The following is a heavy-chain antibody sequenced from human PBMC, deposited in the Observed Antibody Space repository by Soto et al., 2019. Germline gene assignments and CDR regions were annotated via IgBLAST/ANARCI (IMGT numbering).Heavy chain of an antibody. CDR2: ISAYNGNT. CDR3: ARVITTDLDYYGMDV. J-gene: IGHJ6*02. Sequence: AASVKVSCKASGYTFTSYGISWVRQAPGQGLEWMGWISAYNGNTNYAQKLQGRVTMTTDTSTSTAYMELRSLRSDDTAVYYCARVITTDLDYYGMDVWGQGTTVTVSS. V-gene: IGHV1-18*04. CDR1: GYTFTSYG. D-gene: IGHD3-22*01.